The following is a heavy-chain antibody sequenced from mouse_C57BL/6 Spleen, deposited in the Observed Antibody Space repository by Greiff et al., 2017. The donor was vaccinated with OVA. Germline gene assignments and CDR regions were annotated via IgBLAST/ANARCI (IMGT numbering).Heavy chain of an antibody. Sequence: EVQLQQSGPELVKPGASVKISCKASGYPFTDYNMNWVKQSNGKSLEWIGVINPNSGTPSYNQKFKGKATLTVAQSSSTAYMQLNSLTSEDSAVSDCERSEVYYGNSEYFDVWGTGTTVTVSS. CDR2: INPNSGTP. V-gene: IGHV1-39*01. CDR1: GYPFTDYN. J-gene: IGHJ1*03. D-gene: IGHD2-1*01. CDR3: ERSEVYYGNSEYFDV.